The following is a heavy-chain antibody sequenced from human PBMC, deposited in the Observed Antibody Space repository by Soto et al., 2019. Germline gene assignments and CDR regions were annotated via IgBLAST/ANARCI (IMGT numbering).Heavy chain of an antibody. D-gene: IGHD1-1*01. CDR1: GGSFSGYY. J-gene: IGHJ4*02. CDR3: ARGYNWNDEFGY. CDR2: INHSGST. V-gene: IGHV4-34*01. Sequence: NPSETLSLTCAVYGGSFSGYYWSWIRQPPGKGLEWIGEINHSGSTNYNPSLKSRVTISVDTSKNQFSLKLSSVTAADTAVYYCARGYNWNDEFGYWGQGTLVTVSS.